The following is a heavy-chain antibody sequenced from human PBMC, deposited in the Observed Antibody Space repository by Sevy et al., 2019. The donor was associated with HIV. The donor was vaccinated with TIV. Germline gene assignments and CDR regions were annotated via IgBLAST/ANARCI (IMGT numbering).Heavy chain of an antibody. V-gene: IGHV3-30*18. CDR3: ANAYSGSYSHSYLYALDV. J-gene: IGHJ6*02. D-gene: IGHD1-26*01. Sequence: GGSLRLSCTGSGFSFSYYGIHWVRQAPGKGLDWVALISHDGINEYYADSVKGRFTIPRNNSRNTVYLEMNSLRNEDTAIYFCANAYSGSYSHSYLYALDVWGQGTTVTVS. CDR1: GFSFSYYG. CDR2: ISHDGINE.